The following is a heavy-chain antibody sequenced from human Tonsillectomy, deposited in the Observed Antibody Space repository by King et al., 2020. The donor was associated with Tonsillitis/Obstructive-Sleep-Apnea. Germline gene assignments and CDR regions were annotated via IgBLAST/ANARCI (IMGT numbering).Heavy chain of an antibody. CDR3: ARDRDCSSTSCYNAFDI. Sequence: VQLVESGGGVVQPGRSLRLSCAASGFTFSNNEMHLVRQAPGKRLEWVAVISYDGSHSYYADSVRGRFTISRDNSQNTLFLQMNSLRAEDTAVYYCARDRDCSSTSCYNAFDIWGQGTMVTVSS. V-gene: IGHV3-30*01. J-gene: IGHJ3*02. D-gene: IGHD2-2*02. CDR2: ISYDGSHS. CDR1: GFTFSNNE.